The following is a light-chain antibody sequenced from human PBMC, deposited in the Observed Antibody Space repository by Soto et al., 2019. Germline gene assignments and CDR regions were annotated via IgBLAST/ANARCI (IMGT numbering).Light chain of an antibody. CDR2: ATS. CDR3: QQYGDYNAPRYS. CDR1: QSVSTNY. J-gene: IGKJ2*03. V-gene: IGKV3-20*01. Sequence: EIVLTQSPGTLSLSPGDRVTLSCRASQSVSTNYFSWYQQKPGQAPRLLIYATSSMAVGIPDRFSGSGSGTDLTLTISRLEPEDFAMYYCQQYGDYNAPRYSFGQGPRLEI.